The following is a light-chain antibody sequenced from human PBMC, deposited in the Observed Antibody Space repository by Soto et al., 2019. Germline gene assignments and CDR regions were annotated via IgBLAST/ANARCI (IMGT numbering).Light chain of an antibody. CDR1: QSVSSY. CDR3: QQYGSSPWA. J-gene: IGKJ1*01. Sequence: DIVLTQSPATLSLPPVQRPTLSCRASQSVSSYLAWYQQKPGQAPRLLMYGASNRATGIPDRFSGSGSETDFTLTISRLEPEDFAVYYCQQYGSSPWAFGPGTKVDIK. V-gene: IGKV3-20*01. CDR2: GAS.